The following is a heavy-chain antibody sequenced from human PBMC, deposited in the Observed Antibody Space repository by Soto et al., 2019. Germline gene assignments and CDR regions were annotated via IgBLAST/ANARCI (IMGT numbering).Heavy chain of an antibody. J-gene: IGHJ4*02. V-gene: IGHV1-18*01. CDR3: ARVKDDFWSGYFLVRIFDY. D-gene: IGHD3-3*01. CDR2: ISAYNGNT. Sequence: ASVKVSCKASGYTFTSYGISWVRQAPGQGLEWMGWISAYNGNTNYAQKLQGRVTMTTDTSTSTAYMELRSLRSDDTAVYYCARVKDDFWSGYFLVRIFDYWGQGTLVTVSS. CDR1: GYTFTSYG.